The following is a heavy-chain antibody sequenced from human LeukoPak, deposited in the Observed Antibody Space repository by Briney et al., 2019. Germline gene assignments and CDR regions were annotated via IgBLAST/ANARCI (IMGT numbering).Heavy chain of an antibody. CDR1: GGXITSYY. Sequence: SETLSLTCTVSGGXITSYYRSWIRQSPGKGLEWIGSIYYSGSTYYNPSLKSRVTISVDTSKNQFSLKLSSVTAADTAVYYCARLNGIMITFGGVIVVDYWGQGTLVTVSS. CDR2: IYYSGST. V-gene: IGHV4-59*05. CDR3: ARLNGIMITFGGVIVVDY. J-gene: IGHJ4*02. D-gene: IGHD3-16*02.